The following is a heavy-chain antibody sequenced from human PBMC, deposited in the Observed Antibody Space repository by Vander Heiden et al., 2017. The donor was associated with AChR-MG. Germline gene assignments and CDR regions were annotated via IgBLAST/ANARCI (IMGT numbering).Heavy chain of an antibody. Sequence: QITLKESGPTLVTPTQTPTLTCTFSGFSLSTTGVGVGWIRQPPGKALEWLALIYWDDDKRYSPSLKSRLTITKDTSKNQVVLTMANMDPVDSATFYCAHKLDLLSGFAFDIWGQGTMVTVSS. CDR2: IYWDDDK. D-gene: IGHD2-2*03. CDR3: AHKLDLLSGFAFDI. V-gene: IGHV2-5*02. J-gene: IGHJ3*02. CDR1: GFSLSTTGVG.